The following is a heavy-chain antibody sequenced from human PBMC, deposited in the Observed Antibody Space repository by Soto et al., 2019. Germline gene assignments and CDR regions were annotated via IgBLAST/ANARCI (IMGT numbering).Heavy chain of an antibody. CDR3: ARDRVGIQLWLRSWYFDY. Sequence: GGSLRLSRAASGFTFSSYSMNWVRQAPGKGLEWVSSISSSSSYIYYADSVKGRFTISRDNAKNSLYLQMNSLRAEDTAVYYCARDRVGIQLWLRSWYFDYWGQGTLVTVSS. J-gene: IGHJ4*02. V-gene: IGHV3-21*01. CDR1: GFTFSSYS. CDR2: ISSSSSYI. D-gene: IGHD5-18*01.